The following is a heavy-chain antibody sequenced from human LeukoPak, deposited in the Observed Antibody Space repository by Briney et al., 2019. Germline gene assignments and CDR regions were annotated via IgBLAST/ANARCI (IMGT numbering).Heavy chain of an antibody. V-gene: IGHV4-39*01. J-gene: IGHJ4*02. CDR1: GGSISSGYHY. D-gene: IGHD6-13*01. CDR3: ARGDSSSWSLFDY. Sequence: AETLFLTCSVSGGSISSGYHYWGWIRQPPGKGLEWIDRIYESGRTHYTPSLKGRITVSVDTSNNQFSPELSSVTAADTAVYYGARGDSSSWSLFDYWGQGTLVTVSS. CDR2: IYESGRT.